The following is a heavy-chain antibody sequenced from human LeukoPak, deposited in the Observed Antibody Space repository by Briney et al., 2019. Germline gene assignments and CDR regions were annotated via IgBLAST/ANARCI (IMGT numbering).Heavy chain of an antibody. V-gene: IGHV3-15*01. Sequence: GGSLRLSCAASGFTFSNAWMSWVRQAPGSGLEWIGHIKTKTLGGTTGYAAPVTGRFTISRDDSKDTVYLQVNSLTTEDTAVYYCATVLYSWSYYSQWGQGTLVTVSS. CDR2: IKTKTLGGTT. CDR1: GFTFSNAW. D-gene: IGHD1-26*01. J-gene: IGHJ4*02. CDR3: ATVLYSWSYYSQ.